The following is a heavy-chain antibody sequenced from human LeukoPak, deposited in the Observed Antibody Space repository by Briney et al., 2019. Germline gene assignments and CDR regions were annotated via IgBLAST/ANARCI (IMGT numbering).Heavy chain of an antibody. CDR2: INPNSGGT. J-gene: IGHJ3*02. V-gene: IGHV1-2*02. CDR1: GYTFTGYY. D-gene: IGHD3-3*01. Sequence: ASVKVSCKASGYTFTGYYTHWVRQAPGQGLEWMGWINPNSGGTNYAQKFQGRVTMTRDTSISTAYMELSRLRSDDTAVYYCARRPSYYDFWSGYRRDAFDIWGQGTMVTVSS. CDR3: ARRPSYYDFWSGYRRDAFDI.